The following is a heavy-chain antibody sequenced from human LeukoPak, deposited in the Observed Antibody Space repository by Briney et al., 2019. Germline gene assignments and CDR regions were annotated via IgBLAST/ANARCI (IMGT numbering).Heavy chain of an antibody. D-gene: IGHD2-15*01. Sequence: GGSLRLSCAASGFTVSSSYMSWVRQAPGKGLEWVSVIYSGGSTYYADSVKGRFTISRDNSKNTLYLQMNSLRAEDTAVYYCARDMGYRYCSGGSCYSGTGSFDYWGQGTLVTVSS. CDR1: GFTVSSSY. CDR3: ARDMGYRYCSGGSCYSGTGSFDY. CDR2: IYSGGST. V-gene: IGHV3-66*01. J-gene: IGHJ4*02.